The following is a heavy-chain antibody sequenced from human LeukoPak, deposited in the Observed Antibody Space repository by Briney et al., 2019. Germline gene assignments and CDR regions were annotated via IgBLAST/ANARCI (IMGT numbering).Heavy chain of an antibody. V-gene: IGHV3-15*01. CDR2: IKSKTDGGTT. CDR3: TTEYNFNYYDGSGYYY. J-gene: IGHJ4*02. Sequence: GGSLRLSCAASGFTFSNAWMSWVRQAPGKGLEWVGRIKSKTDGGTTDYAAPVKGRFTISRDDSKNTLYLQMNSLKTEDTAVYYCTTEYNFNYYDGSGYYYWGQGTLVIVST. D-gene: IGHD3-22*01. CDR1: GFTFSNAW.